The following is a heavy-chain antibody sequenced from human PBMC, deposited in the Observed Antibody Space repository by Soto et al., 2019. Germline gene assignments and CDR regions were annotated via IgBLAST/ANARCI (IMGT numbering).Heavy chain of an antibody. CDR2: ISGSGGST. D-gene: IGHD3-3*01. V-gene: IGHV3-23*01. Sequence: LRLSCAASGFTFSSYAMSWVRQAPGKGLEWVSAISGSGGSTYYADSVKGRFTISRDNSKNTLYLQMNSLRAEDTAVYYCAKAFGVVRFVGYYYGMDVWGQGTTVTVSS. CDR3: AKAFGVVRFVGYYYGMDV. CDR1: GFTFSSYA. J-gene: IGHJ6*02.